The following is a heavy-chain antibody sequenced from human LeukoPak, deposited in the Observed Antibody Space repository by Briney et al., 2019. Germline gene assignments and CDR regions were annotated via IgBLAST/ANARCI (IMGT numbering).Heavy chain of an antibody. D-gene: IGHD1/OR15-1a*01. CDR1: GFTFSNAW. Sequence: GGSLRLSCAASGFTFSNAWMNWVRQAPGKGLECIARIKSKSDGGTIDYAASVNGRFTISRDDSTNTLYLQMSSLRADDTAVYYCANKRGGRSHFDYWGQGTLVTVSS. CDR2: IKSKSDGGTI. V-gene: IGHV3-15*01. CDR3: ANKRGGRSHFDY. J-gene: IGHJ4*02.